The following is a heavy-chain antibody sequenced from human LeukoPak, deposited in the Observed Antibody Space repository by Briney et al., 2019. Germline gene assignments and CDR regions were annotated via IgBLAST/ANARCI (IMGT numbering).Heavy chain of an antibody. Sequence: PGGSLRLSCAASGFTFSHAWMNWVRQAPGKGLEWVGRIASKAGGGTADYAAPVKGRFIISRDDSENTVYVQMNSLRTEDTAVYYCTADLLDSNGHSRDLWGQGTLVTVSS. V-gene: IGHV3-15*04. J-gene: IGHJ5*02. CDR3: TADLLDSNGHSRDL. D-gene: IGHD3-22*01. CDR1: GFTFSHAW. CDR2: IASKAGGGTA.